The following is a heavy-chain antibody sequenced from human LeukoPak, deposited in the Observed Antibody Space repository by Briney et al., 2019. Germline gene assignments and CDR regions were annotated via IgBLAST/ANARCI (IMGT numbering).Heavy chain of an antibody. D-gene: IGHD2-15*01. CDR1: GFTFSSYW. J-gene: IGHJ4*02. V-gene: IGHV3-74*01. CDR2: INNDGSST. CDR3: ARDPSTCSGGSCYSLNY. Sequence: PGGSLRLSCAASGFTFSSYWMHCVRQAPGKGLVWVSRINNDGSSTSYADSVKGRFTISRDNAKNTLYLQMNSLRAEDTAVYYCARDPSTCSGGSCYSLNYWGQGTLVTVSS.